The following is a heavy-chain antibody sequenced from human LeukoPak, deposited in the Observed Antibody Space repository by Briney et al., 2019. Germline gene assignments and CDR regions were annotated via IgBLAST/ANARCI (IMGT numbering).Heavy chain of an antibody. Sequence: SETLSLTCTVSGGSISSYYWSWIRQPPGKGLEWIGYIYYSGSTNYNPSLKSRVTISVDTSKNQFSLKLSSVTAADTAVYYCARGPLPGIQLWLGGWFDPWGQGTLVTVSS. V-gene: IGHV4-59*12. D-gene: IGHD5-18*01. CDR3: ARGPLPGIQLWLGGWFDP. CDR1: GGSISSYY. CDR2: IYYSGST. J-gene: IGHJ5*02.